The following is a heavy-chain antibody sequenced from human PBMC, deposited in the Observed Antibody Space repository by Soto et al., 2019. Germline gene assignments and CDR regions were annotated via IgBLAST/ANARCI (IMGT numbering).Heavy chain of an antibody. CDR2: ISGRGDHK. V-gene: IGHV3-23*01. CDR1: PITVYNFAA. J-gene: IGHJ6*02. D-gene: IGHD3-10*01. Sequence: EMQLLESGGGLGQPGGSLRLSCVASPITVYNFAAMSWVRQAPESGLEWVSTISGRGDHKYYADSVKGRFTISRDNSKNRLYLQVDGLRVEDTAVYYRAKDRAPRDPTPYGMDGWGQGTTVTV. CDR3: AKDRAPRDPTPYGMDG.